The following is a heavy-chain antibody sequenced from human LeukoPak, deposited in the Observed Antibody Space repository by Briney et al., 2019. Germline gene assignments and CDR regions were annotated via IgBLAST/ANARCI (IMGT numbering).Heavy chain of an antibody. CDR2: IKQDGGET. V-gene: IGHV3-7*01. CDR3: AGGVWPRSNY. CDR1: DFIFSSYW. J-gene: IGHJ4*02. D-gene: IGHD6-13*01. Sequence: TGGSLRLSCVASDFIFSSYWMTWVRQAPGKGLEWVANIKQDGGETYYVGSVKGRFTISRDNAQNSLYLQMNSLRAEDTAIYYCAGGVWPRSNYWGQGTLVTVSS.